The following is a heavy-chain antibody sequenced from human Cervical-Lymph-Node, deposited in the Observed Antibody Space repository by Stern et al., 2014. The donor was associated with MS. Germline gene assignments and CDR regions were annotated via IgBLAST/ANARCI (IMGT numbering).Heavy chain of an antibody. D-gene: IGHD3-3*01. CDR2: INGIGGNT. CDR1: GFTFADHA. CDR3: AKDITDYWSGPEDS. Sequence: EVQLVESGGGLVQPGRSLRLSCAASGFTFADHAMHWVRQAPGKGLEWVSGINGIGGNTGYAVVWEGRFPIARDTAKNSLYLQINSLRVEDTAFYYCAKDITDYWSGPEDSGGQGTLVTVSS. V-gene: IGHV3-9*01. J-gene: IGHJ4*02.